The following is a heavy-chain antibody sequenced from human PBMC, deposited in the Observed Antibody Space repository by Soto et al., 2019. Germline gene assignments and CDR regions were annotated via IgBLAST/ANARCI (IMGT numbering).Heavy chain of an antibody. D-gene: IGHD6-19*01. CDR1: GFTFSSCA. CDR2: ISGSGGNT. CDR3: ARVESGYSSGWSYYYYGMDV. V-gene: IGHV3-23*01. Sequence: GGSLRLSCAASGFTFSSCAMSWVRQAPGKGLEWVAVISGSGGNTYYADSVKGRFTISRDNSKSTLYLQMNSLRAEDTAVYYCARVESGYSSGWSYYYYGMDVWGQGTTVTVSS. J-gene: IGHJ6*02.